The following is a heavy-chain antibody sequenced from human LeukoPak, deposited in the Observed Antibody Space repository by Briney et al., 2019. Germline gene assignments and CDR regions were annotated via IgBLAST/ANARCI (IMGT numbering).Heavy chain of an antibody. D-gene: IGHD6-13*01. J-gene: IGHJ5*02. CDR3: ASARSWWWFDP. CDR1: GYSISSGYY. V-gene: IGHV4-38-2*02. Sequence: ASETLSLTCTVSGYSISSGYYWGWIRQPPGKGLEWIGSIYHSGSTYYNPSLKSRVTISVDTSKNQFSLKLSSVTAADTAVYYCASARSWWWFDPWGQGTLVTVSS. CDR2: IYHSGST.